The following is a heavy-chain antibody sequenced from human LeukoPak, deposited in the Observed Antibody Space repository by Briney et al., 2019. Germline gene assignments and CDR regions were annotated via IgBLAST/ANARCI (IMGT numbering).Heavy chain of an antibody. J-gene: IGHJ4*02. CDR1: GYTLTELS. Sequence: GASVKVSCKVSGYTLTELSMHWVRQAPGNGLEWMGGFDPEDGETIYAQKFQGRVTMTEDTSTDTAYMELSSLRSEDTAVYYCATLDHAAGYYFDYWGQGTLVTVSS. CDR3: ATLDHAAGYYFDY. D-gene: IGHD6-13*01. V-gene: IGHV1-24*01. CDR2: FDPEDGET.